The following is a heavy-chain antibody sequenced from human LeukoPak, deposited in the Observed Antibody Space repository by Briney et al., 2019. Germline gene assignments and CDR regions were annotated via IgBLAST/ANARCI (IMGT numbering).Heavy chain of an antibody. D-gene: IGHD5-18*01. CDR3: ARDNQYSYGSDY. CDR2: INHSGST. J-gene: IGHJ4*02. Sequence: SETLSLTCAVYGGSFSGYYWSWIRQPPGKGLEWIGEINHSGSTDYNPSLKSRVTISVDTSKNQFSLKLSSVTAADTAVYYCARDNQYSYGSDYWGQGTLVTVSS. CDR1: GGSFSGYY. V-gene: IGHV4-34*01.